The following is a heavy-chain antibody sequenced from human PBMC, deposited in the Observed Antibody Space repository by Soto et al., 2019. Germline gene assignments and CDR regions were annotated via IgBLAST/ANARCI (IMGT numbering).Heavy chain of an antibody. Sequence: GASVKVSCKASGYTFTGYYMHWVRQAPGQGLEWMGWINPNSGGTNYAQKFQGRVTMTRDTSISTAYMELSRLRSDDTAVYYCARDQSGFYYYYYGMDVWGQGTTVTVS. CDR1: GYTFTGYY. J-gene: IGHJ6*02. D-gene: IGHD3-3*01. CDR2: INPNSGGT. CDR3: ARDQSGFYYYYYGMDV. V-gene: IGHV1-2*02.